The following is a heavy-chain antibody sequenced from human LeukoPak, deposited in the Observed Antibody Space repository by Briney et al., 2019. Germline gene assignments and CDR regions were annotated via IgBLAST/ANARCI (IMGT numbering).Heavy chain of an antibody. CDR1: GYTFTSYD. CDR3: ATERRGYSGYDLDY. J-gene: IGHJ4*02. CDR2: MNPNSGNT. Sequence: ASVKVSCKASGYTFTSYDINWVRQATGQGLEWMGWMNPNSGNTGYAQKFQGRVTMTEDTSTDTAYMELSTLRSEDTAVYYCATERRGYSGYDLDYWGQGTLVTVSS. D-gene: IGHD5-12*01. V-gene: IGHV1-8*01.